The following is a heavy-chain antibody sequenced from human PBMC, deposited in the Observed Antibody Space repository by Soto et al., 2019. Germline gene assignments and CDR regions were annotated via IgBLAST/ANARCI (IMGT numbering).Heavy chain of an antibody. CDR1: GFTVSTNY. V-gene: IGHV3-53*01. CDR3: ERAESGDDFDI. J-gene: IGHJ3*02. Sequence: GGSLRLSCAASGFTVSTNYMSWVRQAPGKGLEWVSIIYSGDGAYFADSVKGRFTISRDNSKNTLYLQMNSLRAEDTAVYYCERAESGDDFDIWGQGTMVTVSS. D-gene: IGHD3-10*01. CDR2: IYSGDGA.